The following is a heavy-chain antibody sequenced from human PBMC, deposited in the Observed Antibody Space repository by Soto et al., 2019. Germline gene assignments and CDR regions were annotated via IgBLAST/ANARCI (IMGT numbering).Heavy chain of an antibody. V-gene: IGHV4-39*01. CDR3: ARHKLGMFDY. J-gene: IGHJ4*02. Sequence: QLQLQESGPGLVKPSETLSLTCTVSGGSISSSSYYWGWIRQPPGKGLEWIGSIYYSGSTYYNPYLKSRVNISVDTSKNQFPLKLSSVTAADKAVYYGARHKLGMFDYWGQGTLVTVSS. CDR1: GGSISSSSYY. CDR2: IYYSGST. D-gene: IGHD7-27*01.